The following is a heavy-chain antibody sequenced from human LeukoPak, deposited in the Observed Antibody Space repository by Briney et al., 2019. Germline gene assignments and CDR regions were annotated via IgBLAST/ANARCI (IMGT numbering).Heavy chain of an antibody. CDR1: GGSISSANSY. Sequence: PSETLSLTCSVSGGSISSANSYWSWIRQPAGKGLEWIGRIYSSGSTNYNPSLKSRVTISVDTSKNHFSLRLSSVTAADTAVYYCVRLRGVGAMSAWFDPWGQGTLVTVSS. CDR3: VRLRGVGAMSAWFDP. D-gene: IGHD1-26*01. CDR2: IYSSGST. V-gene: IGHV4-61*02. J-gene: IGHJ5*02.